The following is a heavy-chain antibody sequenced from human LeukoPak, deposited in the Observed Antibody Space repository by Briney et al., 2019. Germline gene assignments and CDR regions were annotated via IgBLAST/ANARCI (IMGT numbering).Heavy chain of an antibody. CDR1: GFTFSDYY. V-gene: IGHV3-11*04. CDR2: ISSSGSTI. D-gene: IGHD6-13*01. J-gene: IGHJ4*02. CDR3: ARDLVQQAYFDY. Sequence: PGGSLRLSCAASGFTFSDYYMSWLRQAPGKGLEWVSYISSSGSTIYYADSVKGRFTISRDNAKNSLYLQMNSLRAEDTAVYYCARDLVQQAYFDYRAREPWSPSPQ.